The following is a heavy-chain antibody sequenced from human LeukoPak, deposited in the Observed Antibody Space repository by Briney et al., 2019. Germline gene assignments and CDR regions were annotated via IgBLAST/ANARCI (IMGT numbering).Heavy chain of an antibody. CDR3: ARISIHDGFDI. J-gene: IGHJ3*02. CDR1: GFTFSSYS. D-gene: IGHD6-6*01. Sequence: PGGSLRLSCAASGFTFSSYSMNWVRQAPGKGLEGVSSISSSSSYIYYADSVKGRFTISRDNAKNSLYLQMNSLRAEDTAVYYCARISIHDGFDIWGQGTMVTVSS. CDR2: ISSSSSYI. V-gene: IGHV3-21*01.